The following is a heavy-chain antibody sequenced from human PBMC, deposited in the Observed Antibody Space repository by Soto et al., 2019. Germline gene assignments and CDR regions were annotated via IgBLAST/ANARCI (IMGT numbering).Heavy chain of an antibody. V-gene: IGHV3-30-3*01. J-gene: IGHJ4*02. CDR1: GFTFSSYA. Sequence: GGSLRLSCAASGFTFSSYAMHWVRQAPGKGLEWVAVISYDGSNKYYADSVKGRFTISRDNSKNTLYLQMNSLRAEDTAVYYCAREGAPGRKPPSYFDYWGQGTLVTVSS. CDR2: ISYDGSNK. CDR3: AREGAPGRKPPSYFDY.